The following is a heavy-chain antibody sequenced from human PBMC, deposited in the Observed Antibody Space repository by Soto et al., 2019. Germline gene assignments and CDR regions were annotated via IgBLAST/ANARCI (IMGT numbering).Heavy chain of an antibody. Sequence: SQTLSLTCAISGDSVSRNSAAWTWIRQSPSRGLEWLGRTYYRSKWYYDYAVSVKSRITINPDTSKNQFSLQLNSVTPEDTAVYYCAREAAGIDGYYYYGMDVWGQGTTVTVSS. J-gene: IGHJ6*02. CDR1: GDSVSRNSAA. CDR3: AREAAGIDGYYYYGMDV. D-gene: IGHD6-13*01. CDR2: TYYRSKWYY. V-gene: IGHV6-1*01.